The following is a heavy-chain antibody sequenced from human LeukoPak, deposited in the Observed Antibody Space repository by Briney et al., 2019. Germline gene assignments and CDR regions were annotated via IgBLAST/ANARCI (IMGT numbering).Heavy chain of an antibody. V-gene: IGHV1-2*02. CDR3: ARMALDGGDSIGFDS. D-gene: IGHD2-21*02. CDR2: INPNIGDA. Sequence: GASVKVSCKASGYTFTDYFIHWVRQAPGQGLEWMGWINPNIGDASYAQKFQDRVTMTRDRSIYTAYMELSRLTSDDTAVYYCARMALDGGDSIGFDSWGQGTLVTVSS. J-gene: IGHJ5*01. CDR1: GYTFTDYF.